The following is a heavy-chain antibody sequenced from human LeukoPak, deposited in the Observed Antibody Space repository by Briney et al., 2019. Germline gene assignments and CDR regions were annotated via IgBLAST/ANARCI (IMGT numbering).Heavy chain of an antibody. V-gene: IGHV3-23*01. D-gene: IGHD3-3*01. J-gene: IGHJ4*02. CDR2: ISGSGGTT. CDR3: AKASPTLYYDFWSGYPSRY. Sequence: GGSLRLSCAASGFTFSSYAMSWVRQAPGKGLEWVSAISGSGGTTYYADSVKGRFTISRDNSKNTLHLQMNSLRAEDTAVYYCAKASPTLYYDFWSGYPSRYWGQGALVTVSS. CDR1: GFTFSSYA.